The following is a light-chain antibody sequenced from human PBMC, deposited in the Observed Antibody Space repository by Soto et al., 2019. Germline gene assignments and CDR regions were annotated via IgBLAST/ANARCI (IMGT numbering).Light chain of an antibody. CDR3: ATWDDSFRGL. J-gene: IGLJ3*02. V-gene: IGLV2-14*02. CDR1: RSDVGGYNL. CDR2: EDT. Sequence: QSALTQPASVSGSLGQSITFSCTGTRSDVGGYNLVSWYQQHPDKVPKLIIYEDTKRPSGVPDRFSGSKSGTSASLAISGLRAEDEADYYCATWDDSFRGLFGGGTKLTVL.